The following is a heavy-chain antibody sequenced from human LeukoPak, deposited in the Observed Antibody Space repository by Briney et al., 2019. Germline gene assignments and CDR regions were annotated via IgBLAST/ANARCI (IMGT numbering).Heavy chain of an antibody. V-gene: IGHV3-48*01. CDR3: AREGGDLIADYYYMDV. D-gene: IGHD4-17*01. CDR1: GFTFSSYW. J-gene: IGHJ6*03. Sequence: PGGSLRLSCAASGFTFSSYWMHWVRQAPGKGLEWVSYISSSSSTIYYADSVKGRFTISRDNAKNSLYLQMNSLRAEDTAVYYCAREGGDLIADYYYMDVWGKGATVTVSS. CDR2: ISSSSSTI.